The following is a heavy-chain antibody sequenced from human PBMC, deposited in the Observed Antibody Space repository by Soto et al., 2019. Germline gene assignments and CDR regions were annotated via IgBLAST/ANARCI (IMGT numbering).Heavy chain of an antibody. Sequence: QVQLVQSGAEVKKPGSSVKVSCTASGGTFSSYAISWVRQAPGQGLEWMGGIIPIFGTANYAQKFQGRVTITADESTSTAYMELSSLRSEDTAVYYRAGGERGYCSSTSCSHYYYAMDVWGQGTTVTVSS. D-gene: IGHD2-2*01. CDR3: AGGERGYCSSTSCSHYYYAMDV. CDR1: GGTFSSYA. J-gene: IGHJ6*02. CDR2: IIPIFGTA. V-gene: IGHV1-69*01.